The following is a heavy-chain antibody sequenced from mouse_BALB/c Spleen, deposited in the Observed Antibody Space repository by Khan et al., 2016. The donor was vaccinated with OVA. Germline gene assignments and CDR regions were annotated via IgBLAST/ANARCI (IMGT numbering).Heavy chain of an antibody. CDR1: GYSFTNYW. CDR2: IYPGNSDT. J-gene: IGHJ2*01. Sequence: MQLEESGTVLARPGASVKMSCKASGYSFTNYWMHWVKQRPGQVLEWVGAIYPGNSDTRYNQKFKGKAKLTAVTSASTAYMELSSLTSEDSAVYYCTRSYDSYYLDYWGQGTTLTVSS. CDR3: TRSYDSYYLDY. D-gene: IGHD2-4*01. V-gene: IGHV1-5*01.